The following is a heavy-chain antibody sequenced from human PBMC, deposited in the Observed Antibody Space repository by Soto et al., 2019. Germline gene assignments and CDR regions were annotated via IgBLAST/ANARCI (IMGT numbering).Heavy chain of an antibody. CDR2: TSGSGGIT. D-gene: IGHD6-19*01. CDR3: SRHDIALAAESFFQH. V-gene: IGHV3-23*01. Sequence: GGSLRLSCAASGFTFSSYAMSWVRQAPGKGLEWVSGTSGSGGITYYADSVKGRFTISRDNSKNTLYLQMISLRAEDTAVYYCSRHDIALAAESFFQHWGQGTLVTVSS. J-gene: IGHJ1*01. CDR1: GFTFSSYA.